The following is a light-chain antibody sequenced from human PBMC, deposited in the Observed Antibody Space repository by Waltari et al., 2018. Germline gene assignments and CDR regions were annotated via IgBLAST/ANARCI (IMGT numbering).Light chain of an antibody. V-gene: IGKV1-5*01. CDR3: QQYYSSPPWT. J-gene: IGKJ1*01. CDR1: QKLNTF. CDR2: DAS. Sequence: DIQMTQSPSTVSASLGDRVTITCRASQKLNTFLSWYQQKPGAVPNLLIYDASTLERGVPSRFSGSGSGTHFTLTISGLQPEDVAVYYCQQYYSSPPWTFGQGTQVEIK.